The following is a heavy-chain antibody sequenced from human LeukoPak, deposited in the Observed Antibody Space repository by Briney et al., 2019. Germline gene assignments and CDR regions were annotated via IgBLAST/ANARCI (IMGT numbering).Heavy chain of an antibody. J-gene: IGHJ5*02. D-gene: IGHD2-2*01. CDR2: VYASGTT. V-gene: IGHV4-4*07. Sequence: SETLSLTCTVSGGSTNGYYWNWIRQPAGKGLEGIGRVYASGTTNYNPPLKSRVTISIDNSKNQFSLKMTSVTAADTAVYYCARADLGYCGISTCYLNWFDTWSQGTLVTVPS. CDR3: ARADLGYCGISTCYLNWFDT. CDR1: GGSTNGYY.